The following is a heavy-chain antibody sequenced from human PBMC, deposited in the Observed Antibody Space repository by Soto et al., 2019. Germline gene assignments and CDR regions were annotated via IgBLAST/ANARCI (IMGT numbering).Heavy chain of an antibody. Sequence: PSETLSLTCAVSGGSIVSSNWWSFVRQPPGKGLEWIGEIYHSGSTNYNPSLKSRVTISVDKSKNQFSLKLSSVTAADTAVYYCARVTEYDSSGYYGLDYWGQGTLVTVSS. J-gene: IGHJ4*02. V-gene: IGHV4-4*02. D-gene: IGHD3-22*01. CDR3: ARVTEYDSSGYYGLDY. CDR2: IYHSGST. CDR1: GGSIVSSNW.